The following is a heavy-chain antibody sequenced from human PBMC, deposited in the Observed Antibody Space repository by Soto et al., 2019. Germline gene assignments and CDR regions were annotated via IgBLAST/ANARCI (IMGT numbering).Heavy chain of an antibody. CDR3: ARYYYDSSGYYPL. J-gene: IGHJ4*02. D-gene: IGHD3-22*01. Sequence: QVQLVESGGGVVQPGRSLRLSCAASGFTFSSYGMHWVRQAPGKGLEWVAVIWSDGSNKYYADSVKGRFTISRDNSKNTLYLQMNSLRAEATAVYYCARYYYDSSGYYPLWGQGTLVTGSS. CDR1: GFTFSSYG. V-gene: IGHV3-33*01. CDR2: IWSDGSNK.